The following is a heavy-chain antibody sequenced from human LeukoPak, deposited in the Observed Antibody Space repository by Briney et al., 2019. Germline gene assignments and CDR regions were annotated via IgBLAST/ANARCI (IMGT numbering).Heavy chain of an antibody. D-gene: IGHD3-10*01. Sequence: SETLSLTCTVSGGSISSYYWSWIRQPPGKGLEWIGSIYYTGSTTYNPSLKSRVTVSVDTSKNQFSLKLSSVTAADTAVYYCARHAPGYFDYWGQGAPVTVSS. J-gene: IGHJ4*02. V-gene: IGHV4-59*08. CDR3: ARHAPGYFDY. CDR1: GGSISSYY. CDR2: IYYTGST.